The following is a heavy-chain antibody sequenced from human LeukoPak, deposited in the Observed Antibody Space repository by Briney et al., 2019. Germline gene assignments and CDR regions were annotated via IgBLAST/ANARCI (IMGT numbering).Heavy chain of an antibody. CDR3: AKDLVRFGELLGAFDF. CDR2: ISGSGGST. J-gene: IGHJ4*02. Sequence: GGSLRLSCAASGFTFSSYGMSWVRQAPGKGLEWVSAISGSGGSTYYADSGKGRFTISRDNPKNTLYLQMNSLRAEDTAVYCCAKDLVRFGELLGAFDFWGQGTLVTVSS. V-gene: IGHV3-23*01. D-gene: IGHD3-10*01. CDR1: GFTFSSYG.